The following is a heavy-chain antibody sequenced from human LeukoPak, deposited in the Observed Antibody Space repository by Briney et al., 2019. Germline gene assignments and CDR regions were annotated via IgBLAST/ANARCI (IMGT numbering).Heavy chain of an antibody. V-gene: IGHV5-51*01. J-gene: IGHJ4*02. CDR1: GYRFTSHW. D-gene: IGHD3-22*01. Sequence: GESLKISCKGSGYRFTSHWIAWVRQMPGKDLEWMGIIYPADSDTRYSPSSQGQVIISADKSISTAYLQWSSLKASDTAMYYCARRGRDSNGYLNYFDYWGQGALVTVSS. CDR2: IYPADSDT. CDR3: ARRGRDSNGYLNYFDY.